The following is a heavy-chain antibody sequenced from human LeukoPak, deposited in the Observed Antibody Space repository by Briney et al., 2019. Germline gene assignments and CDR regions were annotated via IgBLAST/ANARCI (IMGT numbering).Heavy chain of an antibody. CDR2: ISSSGSNI. D-gene: IGHD6-13*01. CDR1: RFTFSDYY. V-gene: IGHV3-11*01. J-gene: IGHJ4*02. Sequence: GGSLRLSCAASRFTFSDYYMSWVRQAPGKGLEWVSFISSSGSNIYYADSVKGRFTVSRDNAKNSLYLRMNSLRAEDTAVYYCARSTSWSYYFDYWGQGALVTVSS. CDR3: ARSTSWSYYFDY.